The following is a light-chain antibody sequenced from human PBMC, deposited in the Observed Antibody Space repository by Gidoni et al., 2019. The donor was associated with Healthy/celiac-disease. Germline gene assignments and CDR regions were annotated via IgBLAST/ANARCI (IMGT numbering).Light chain of an antibody. Sequence: DIQLTQSPSTLSASVGDRVTITCRASQSISSWLAWYQRKPGKAPKLLIYKASSLESGVPSRFSGSGSGTEFTLTISSLQPDDFATYYCQQYNSYSYTFXQXTKLEIK. J-gene: IGKJ2*01. CDR2: KAS. CDR1: QSISSW. V-gene: IGKV1-5*03. CDR3: QQYNSYSYT.